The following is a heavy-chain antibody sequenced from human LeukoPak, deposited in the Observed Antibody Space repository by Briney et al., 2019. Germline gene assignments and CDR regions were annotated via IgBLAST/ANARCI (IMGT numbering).Heavy chain of an antibody. CDR3: ARDVLLWFGESTGRPGYMDV. CDR1: GFNFRNYW. V-gene: IGHV3-74*01. CDR2: ISGDGSSR. D-gene: IGHD3-10*01. J-gene: IGHJ6*03. Sequence: GGSLRLSCATSGFNFRNYWMHWVRQAPGEGLVWVSRISGDGSSRSYADSVKGRFTISRDNAKNTLYLQMNSLRAEDTAVYYCARDVLLWFGESTGRPGYMDVWGKGTTVTISS.